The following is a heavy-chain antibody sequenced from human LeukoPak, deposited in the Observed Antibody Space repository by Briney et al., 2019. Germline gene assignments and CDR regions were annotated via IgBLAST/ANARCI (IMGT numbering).Heavy chain of an antibody. V-gene: IGHV3-48*04. Sequence: GGSLRLSCAASGFSFSSYWMGWVRQAPGKGLEWVSYISSSGSTIYYADSVKGRFTISRDNAKNSLYLQMNSLRAEDTALYYCAKDIGLLWFGGEFDYWGQGTLVTVSS. CDR2: ISSSGSTI. CDR1: GFSFSSYW. D-gene: IGHD3-10*01. J-gene: IGHJ4*02. CDR3: AKDIGLLWFGGEFDY.